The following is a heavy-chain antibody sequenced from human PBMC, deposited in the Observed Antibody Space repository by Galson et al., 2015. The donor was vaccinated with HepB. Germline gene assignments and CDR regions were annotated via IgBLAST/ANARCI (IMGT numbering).Heavy chain of an antibody. CDR2: INPNSGGT. CDR1: GFTFSSYA. D-gene: IGHD1-7*01. V-gene: IGHV1-2*02. J-gene: IGHJ5*02. CDR3: ARGRQYNWNYGGWFDP. Sequence: SCAASGFTFSSYAMHWVRQAPGQGLEWMGWINPNSGGTNYAQKFQGRVTMTRDTSISTAYMELSRLRSDDTAVYYCARGRQYNWNYGGWFDPWGQGTLVTVSS.